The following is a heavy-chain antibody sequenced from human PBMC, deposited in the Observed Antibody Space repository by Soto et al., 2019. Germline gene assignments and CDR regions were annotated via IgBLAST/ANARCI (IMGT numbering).Heavy chain of an antibody. D-gene: IGHD2-21*02. V-gene: IGHV1-18*04. CDR3: ARDGGNFNYYYYYGMDV. CDR1: GYTFTSYG. Sequence: QVQLVQSGAEVKKPGASVKVSCKASGYTFTSYGISWVRQAPGQGLEWMGWISAYNGNTNYAQKLQGRVTMTTDTSTSTAYMELRGLRSDDTAVYYCARDGGNFNYYYYYGMDVWGQGTTVTVSS. CDR2: ISAYNGNT. J-gene: IGHJ6*02.